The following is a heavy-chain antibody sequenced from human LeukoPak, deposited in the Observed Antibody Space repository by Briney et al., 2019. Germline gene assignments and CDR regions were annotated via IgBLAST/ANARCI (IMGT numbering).Heavy chain of an antibody. Sequence: GGSLRLSCAASGFTFSDACMTWVRQAPGKGLEWVGRIKSKTSGGTTDYTAPVKGRFTISRDDSKNTLYFQMNSLRTEDTAVYYCTDLGYPQDFYHWGQGTLVTVSS. CDR2: IKSKTSGGTT. CDR1: GFTFSDAC. J-gene: IGHJ4*02. D-gene: IGHD2-15*01. CDR3: TDLGYPQDFYH. V-gene: IGHV3-15*01.